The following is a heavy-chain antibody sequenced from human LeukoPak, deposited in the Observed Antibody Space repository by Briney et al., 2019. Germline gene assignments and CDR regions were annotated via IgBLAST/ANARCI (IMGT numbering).Heavy chain of an antibody. CDR2: IRYDGSNK. D-gene: IGHD6-19*01. Sequence: GSLRLSCAASGFTFSSYGMHWVRQAPGKGLEWVAFIRYDGSNKYYADSVKGRFTISRDNSKDTLYLQMNSLRAEDTAVYYCAKDMIAVAGSSFDYWGQGTLVTVSS. CDR1: GFTFSSYG. CDR3: AKDMIAVAGSSFDY. V-gene: IGHV3-30*02. J-gene: IGHJ4*02.